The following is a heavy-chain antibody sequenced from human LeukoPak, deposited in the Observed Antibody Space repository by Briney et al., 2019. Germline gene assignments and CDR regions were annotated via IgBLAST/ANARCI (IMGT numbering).Heavy chain of an antibody. J-gene: IGHJ3*02. D-gene: IGHD3-22*01. CDR2: INGGAYST. CDR3: ARNSSGFKLGDAFDI. V-gene: IGHV3-23*01. CDR1: GFTFSSYA. Sequence: GGSLRLSCAASGFTFSSYAMTWVRQAPGKGLEWISTINGGAYSTSYADSVKGRFTISRDNSKNTLYLQMNSLRAEDTAVYYCARNSSGFKLGDAFDIWGQGTLVTVSS.